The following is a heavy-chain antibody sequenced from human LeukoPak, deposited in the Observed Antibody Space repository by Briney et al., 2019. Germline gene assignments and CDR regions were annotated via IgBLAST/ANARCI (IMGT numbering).Heavy chain of an antibody. D-gene: IGHD6-19*01. J-gene: IGHJ1*01. CDR3: AKEQGSSGWYRYFRH. CDR1: GFTFSSYA. Sequence: GGSLRLSCAASGFTFSSYAMSWVRQAPGKGLEWVSAISGSGGSTYYADSVKGRFTISRDNSKNTLYLQMNSLRAEDTAVHYCAKEQGSSGWYRYFRHWGQGTLVTVSS. CDR2: ISGSGGST. V-gene: IGHV3-23*01.